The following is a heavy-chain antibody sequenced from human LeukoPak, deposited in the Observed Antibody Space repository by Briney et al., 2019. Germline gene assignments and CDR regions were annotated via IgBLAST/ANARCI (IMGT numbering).Heavy chain of an antibody. CDR1: GFTFSTSW. J-gene: IGHJ4*02. D-gene: IGHD4-17*01. Sequence: GGSLRLSCGASGFTFSTSWMIWVRQAPGKGLEWVANLNQDGGEKYYVDSVKGRFTISRDNGRNSLYLQMDSPRVEDTAVYYCVRGLYGYWGQGTLVTVSS. CDR3: VRGLYGY. V-gene: IGHV3-7*03. CDR2: LNQDGGEK.